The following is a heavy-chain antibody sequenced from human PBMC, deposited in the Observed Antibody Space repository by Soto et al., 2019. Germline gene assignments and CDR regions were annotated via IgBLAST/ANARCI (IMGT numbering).Heavy chain of an antibody. CDR3: ARYQVATDAFDI. CDR1: GGSISSYY. V-gene: IGHV4-59*01. J-gene: IGHJ3*02. D-gene: IGHD5-12*01. CDR2: IFYSGYT. Sequence: SETLSLTCTVSGGSISSYYWSWIRQPPGKGLEWIGYIFYSGYTNYNPSLKSRVTISVDTSRNQFSLKLTSVTAADTAVYYCARYQVATDAFDIWGQGTLVTVSS.